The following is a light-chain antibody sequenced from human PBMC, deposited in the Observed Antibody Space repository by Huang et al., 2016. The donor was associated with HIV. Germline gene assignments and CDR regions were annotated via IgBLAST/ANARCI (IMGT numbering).Light chain of an antibody. CDR3: QQRISWPPSYT. V-gene: IGKV3-11*01. CDR1: QSVSSY. J-gene: IGKJ2*01. Sequence: EIVLTQSPATLSLSPGDRATLSCRASQSVSSYFAWYQQKPGQAPRLLIYATSNRATGVPARFRGSGSGTDVTLTISSLEPEDFANYYCQQRISWPPSYTFGQGTKVEI. CDR2: ATS.